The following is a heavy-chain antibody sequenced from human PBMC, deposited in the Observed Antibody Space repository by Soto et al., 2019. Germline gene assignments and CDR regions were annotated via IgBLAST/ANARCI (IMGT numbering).Heavy chain of an antibody. CDR2: LNDSGGT. D-gene: IGHD3-10*01. CDR3: ARARGGVQD. CDR1: GGSFSGYY. V-gene: IGHV4-34*01. Sequence: QVQLQQWGAGLLKPSETLSLTCAVYGGSFSGYYWSWIRQPPGKGLEWIGELNDSGGTNYNASLKSRVTISGDTSKNQFSLKLSFVTAADTAMYYCARARGGVQDCGPGTLVTVSS. J-gene: IGHJ1*01.